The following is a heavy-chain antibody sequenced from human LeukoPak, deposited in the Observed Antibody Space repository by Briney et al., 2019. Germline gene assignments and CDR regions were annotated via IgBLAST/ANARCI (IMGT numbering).Heavy chain of an antibody. V-gene: IGHV1-2*02. J-gene: IGHJ4*02. CDR3: ARGSGSYYNVYYFDY. Sequence: ASVKVSCKASGYTFTGYYMHWVRQAPGQGLEWMGWINPNSGGTNYAQKFQGRVTMTRDTSISTAYMELSRLRSEDTAVYYCARGSGSYYNVYYFDYWGQGTLVTVSS. CDR1: GYTFTGYY. CDR2: INPNSGGT. D-gene: IGHD3-10*01.